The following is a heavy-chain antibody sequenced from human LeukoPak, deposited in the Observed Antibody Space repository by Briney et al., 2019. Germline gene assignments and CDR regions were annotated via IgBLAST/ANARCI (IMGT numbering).Heavy chain of an antibody. Sequence: PSETLSLTCTVSGDSISSYYWSWIRQPAGKGLEWIGRIYTSGSTNYNPSLKSRVTMSVDTSKNQFSLKLSSVTAADTAVYYCARDLQQLVRNYYYGMDVWGQGTTVTVSS. J-gene: IGHJ6*02. V-gene: IGHV4-4*07. CDR3: ARDLQQLVRNYYYGMDV. CDR1: GDSISSYY. CDR2: IYTSGST. D-gene: IGHD6-13*01.